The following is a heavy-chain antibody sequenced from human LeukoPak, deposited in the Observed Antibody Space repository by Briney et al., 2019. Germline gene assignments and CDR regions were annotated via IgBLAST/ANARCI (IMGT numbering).Heavy chain of an antibody. D-gene: IGHD3-10*01. CDR1: GFTFSSYA. CDR2: ILYDGSKK. Sequence: PGRSLRLSCAASGFTFSSYAMHWVRQAPGKGLEWVAVILYDGSKKYYADSVKGRFTISRDNSMNTLYLQMNSLRAEDTAVYYCAKDFGYDSGTYATDWGQGTLVTVSS. J-gene: IGHJ1*01. V-gene: IGHV3-30*18. CDR3: AKDFGYDSGTYATD.